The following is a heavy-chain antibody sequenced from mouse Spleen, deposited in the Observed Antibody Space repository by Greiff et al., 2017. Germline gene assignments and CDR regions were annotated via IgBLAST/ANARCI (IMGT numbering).Heavy chain of an antibody. CDR3: ARESYGDFYWYFDV. CDR2: ISYDGSN. J-gene: IGHJ1*01. Sequence: ESGPGLVKPSQSLSLTCSVTGYSITSGYYWNWIRQFPGNKLEWMGYISYDGSNNYNPSLKNRISITRDTSKNQFFLKLNSVTTEDTATYYCARESYGDFYWYFDVWGAGTTVTVSS. V-gene: IGHV3-6*01. CDR1: GYSITSGYY. D-gene: IGHD2-13*01.